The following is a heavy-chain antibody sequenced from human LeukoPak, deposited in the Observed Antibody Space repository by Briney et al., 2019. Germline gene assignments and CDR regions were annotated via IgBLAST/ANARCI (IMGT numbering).Heavy chain of an antibody. D-gene: IGHD3-22*01. CDR3: AKDLYDSSTSTPPNRFDP. CDR2: ITGSGGST. J-gene: IGHJ5*02. V-gene: IGHV3-23*01. CDR1: GFTFCTYA. Sequence: GGSLRLSCAASGFTFCTYAMNWLRQTPGKGLEWVSAITGSGGSTYYTDSVKGRFTISRDNSKNTLYLQMNSLRAEDTAKYYCAKDLYDSSTSTPPNRFDPWGQGTLVTVSS.